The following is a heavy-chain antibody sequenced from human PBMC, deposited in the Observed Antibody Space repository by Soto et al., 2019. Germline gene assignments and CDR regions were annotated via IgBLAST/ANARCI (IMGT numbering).Heavy chain of an antibody. D-gene: IGHD3-10*01. J-gene: IGHJ5*02. V-gene: IGHV3-23*01. CDR1: GFTFSSYA. Sequence: GGSLRLSCAASGFTFSSYAMSWVRQAPGKGLEWVSAISGSGGSTYYADSVKGRFTISRDNSKNTLYLQMNSLRAEDTAVYYCATDLNYGSGSYYKWHNWFDPWGQGTLVTVSS. CDR3: ATDLNYGSGSYYKWHNWFDP. CDR2: ISGSGGST.